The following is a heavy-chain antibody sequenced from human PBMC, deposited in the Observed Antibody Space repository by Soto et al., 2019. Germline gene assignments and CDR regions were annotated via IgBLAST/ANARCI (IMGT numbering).Heavy chain of an antibody. Sequence: SVKVSCKASGGTFSSYAISWVRQAPGQGLEWMGGIIPIFGTANYAQKFQGRVTITADKSTSTAYMELSSLRSEDTAVYYCARDLVGATNYYGMDVWGQGTTVTVSS. CDR3: ARDLVGATNYYGMDV. V-gene: IGHV1-69*06. D-gene: IGHD1-26*01. CDR1: GGTFSSYA. CDR2: IIPIFGTA. J-gene: IGHJ6*02.